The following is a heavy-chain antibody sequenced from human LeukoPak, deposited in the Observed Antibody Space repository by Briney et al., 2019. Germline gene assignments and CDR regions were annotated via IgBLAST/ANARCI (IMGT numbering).Heavy chain of an antibody. D-gene: IGHD6-13*01. CDR3: ASIPGGPWYSSSWYPFDY. CDR1: GASISSSSYY. CDR2: IYYSGST. J-gene: IGHJ4*02. V-gene: IGHV4-39*01. Sequence: SETLSLTCTVSGASISSSSYYWGWIRQPPGKGLEWIGSIYYSGSTYYNPSLKSRVTISVDTSKTQFSLKLSSVTAADTAVYYCASIPGGPWYSSSWYPFDYWGQGTLVTVSS.